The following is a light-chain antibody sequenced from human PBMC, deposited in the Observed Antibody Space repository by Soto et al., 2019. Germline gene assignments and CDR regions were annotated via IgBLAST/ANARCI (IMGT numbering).Light chain of an antibody. J-gene: IGLJ2*01. CDR1: SSDVGAYNF. CDR2: EVY. CDR3: SSYAGNNNLV. V-gene: IGLV2-8*01. Sequence: QSALTQPPSASGSPGQSVTISCTGTSSDVGAYNFVSWYQQHPGEAPKLIIYEVYKRPSGVPDRFSGSKSGNTASLTVSGLQVEDEADYYCSSYAGNNNLVFGGGTKLTVL.